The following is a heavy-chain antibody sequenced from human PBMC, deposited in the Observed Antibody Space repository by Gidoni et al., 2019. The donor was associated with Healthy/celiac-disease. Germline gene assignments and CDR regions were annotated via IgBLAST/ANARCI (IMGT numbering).Heavy chain of an antibody. CDR1: GFTFSDYY. D-gene: IGHD6-19*01. J-gene: IGHJ4*02. CDR2: IISSSSST. V-gene: IGHV3-11*05. Sequence: QMQLVESGGGLVKHGGSRRRACAASGFTFSDYYMIWIRQAPGKGLEWVSYIISSSSSTNYADSVKGRFTISRDNAKNSLYLQMNSLRAEDTAVYYCARGPVAVAGNDYWGQGTLVTVSS. CDR3: ARGPVAVAGNDY.